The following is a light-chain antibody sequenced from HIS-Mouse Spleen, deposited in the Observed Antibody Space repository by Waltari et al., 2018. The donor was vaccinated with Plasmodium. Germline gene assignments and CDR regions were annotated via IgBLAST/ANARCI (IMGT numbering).Light chain of an antibody. CDR3: QQYYSYPYT. CDR2: KAS. CDR1: QGISIC. V-gene: IGKV1-5*03. J-gene: IGKJ2*01. Sequence: IRMTQSPSTPSHSLGNGVPITCRASQGISICLAWYQQKPGKAPELLIYKASSLESGVPSRFSGSGSGTEFTLTISSLQSDDFATYYCQQYYSYPYTFGQGTKLEIK.